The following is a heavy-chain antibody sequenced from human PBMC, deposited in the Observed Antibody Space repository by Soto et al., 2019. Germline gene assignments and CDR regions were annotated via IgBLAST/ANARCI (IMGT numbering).Heavy chain of an antibody. V-gene: IGHV2-26*01. CDR1: GFSLSNARMG. CDR2: IFSNDEK. J-gene: IGHJ6*03. D-gene: IGHD6-13*01. CDR3: ARMLAAVDWYYYYYMDV. Sequence: SGPTLVNPTETLTLTCTVSGFSLSNARMGVSWIRQPPGKALEWLAHIFSNDEKSYSTSLKSRLTISKDTSKSQVVLTMTNMDPVDTATYYCARMLAAVDWYYYYYMDVWGKGTTVTVSS.